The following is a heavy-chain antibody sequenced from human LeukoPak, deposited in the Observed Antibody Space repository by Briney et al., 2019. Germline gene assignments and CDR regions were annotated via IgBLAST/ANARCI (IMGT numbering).Heavy chain of an antibody. Sequence: PGGSLRLSCAASGFTFSSYSMNWVRQAPGKGLEWVSSISSSSSYIYYADSVKGRFTISRDNAKNSLYLQMNSLRAEDTAVYYCARDSGYGLAFDYWGQGTLVIVSS. J-gene: IGHJ4*02. CDR1: GFTFSSYS. CDR2: ISSSSSYI. V-gene: IGHV3-21*01. D-gene: IGHD5-12*01. CDR3: ARDSGYGLAFDY.